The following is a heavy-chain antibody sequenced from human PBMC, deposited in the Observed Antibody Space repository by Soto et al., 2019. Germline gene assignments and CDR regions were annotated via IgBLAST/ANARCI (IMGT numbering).Heavy chain of an antibody. D-gene: IGHD2-8*01. CDR1: GGSINTGDYY. Sequence: QVQLKESGPGLVKPSETLSLTCSVSGGSINTGDYYWSWIRQPPGKGLEWIGYIYYSGSTLYNPSLKSRASISLDTSTNQFSLNLNSVTAADTAVYYCAVTSNSGRLGHYFDYWGQGILVTVSS. CDR2: IYYSGST. CDR3: AVTSNSGRLGHYFDY. J-gene: IGHJ4*02. V-gene: IGHV4-30-4*01.